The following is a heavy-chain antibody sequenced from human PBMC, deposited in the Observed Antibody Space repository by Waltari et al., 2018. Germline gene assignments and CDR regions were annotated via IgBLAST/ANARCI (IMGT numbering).Heavy chain of an antibody. D-gene: IGHD5-18*01. CDR1: GFTFRTYA. Sequence: VQLVQSGGGVVQPGRSLRLSCAASGFTFRTYAIHWVRQAPGKGLEWVAVITYDGKKRYYADSMKGRLTIARDNSKDRLYLQLNSLRRDDSGVYYCASLRGYSFGTDGGEAFDIWGQGTMVTVSS. V-gene: IGHV3-30*13. CDR2: ITYDGKKR. CDR3: ASLRGYSFGTDGGEAFDI. J-gene: IGHJ3*02.